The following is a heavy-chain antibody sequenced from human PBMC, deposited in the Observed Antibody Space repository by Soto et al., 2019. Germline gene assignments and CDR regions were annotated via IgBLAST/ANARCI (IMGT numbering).Heavy chain of an antibody. Sequence: QVQLQESGPGLVKPSETLSLTCNVSVASMSSYYWSWVRQPPWKGLEWIGYIFHTGSSNYSPSLKSRVTISIHTSTNQFSLRLSFLTVADTAVYYCAGIQAGEGKWFDPWGQGTLVTVSS. D-gene: IGHD1-1*01. V-gene: IGHV4-59*01. CDR3: AGIQAGEGKWFDP. CDR1: VASMSSYY. J-gene: IGHJ5*02. CDR2: IFHTGSS.